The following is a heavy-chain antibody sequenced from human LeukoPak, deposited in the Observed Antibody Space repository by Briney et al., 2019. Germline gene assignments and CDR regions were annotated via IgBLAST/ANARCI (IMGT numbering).Heavy chain of an antibody. CDR1: GYTLTELS. CDR2: FDPEDGET. CDR3: ARGGYSGYEYYFDY. J-gene: IGHJ4*02. D-gene: IGHD5-12*01. V-gene: IGHV1-24*01. Sequence: EASVKVSCKVSGYTLTELSMHWVRQAPGKGLEWMGGFDPEDGETIYAQKFQGRVTMTEDTSTDTAYMELSSLRSEDTAVYYCARGGYSGYEYYFDYWGQGTLVTVSS.